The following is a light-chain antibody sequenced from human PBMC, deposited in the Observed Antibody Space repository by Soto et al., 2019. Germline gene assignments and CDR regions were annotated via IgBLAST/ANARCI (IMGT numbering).Light chain of an antibody. CDR2: DVS. J-gene: IGLJ1*01. Sequence: QSVLTQPASASGSPGQSITNSCTGTSSDVGGYNYVSWYQQHPGKAPELMIYDVSSRPSGVSSRFSGSKSGNTASLTISGLLAEDEADYYCSSYTSGSTYVFGTGTKVTVL. CDR3: SSYTSGSTYV. CDR1: SSDVGGYNY. V-gene: IGLV2-14*03.